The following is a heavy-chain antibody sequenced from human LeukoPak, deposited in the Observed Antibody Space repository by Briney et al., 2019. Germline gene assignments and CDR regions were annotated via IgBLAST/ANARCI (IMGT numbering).Heavy chain of an antibody. CDR3: ARDYLGFGESGFDY. CDR1: GYTFTGQY. J-gene: IGHJ4*02. D-gene: IGHD3-10*01. V-gene: IGHV1-18*01. CDR2: INGYNGNT. Sequence: ASVKVSFKASGYTFTGQYIHWVRQAPGQGLEWMGWINGYNGNTNYAQKLQGRVTMTTDTSTSTASMELASLTSDDTAVYYCARDYLGFGESGFDYWGQGTQVIVSS.